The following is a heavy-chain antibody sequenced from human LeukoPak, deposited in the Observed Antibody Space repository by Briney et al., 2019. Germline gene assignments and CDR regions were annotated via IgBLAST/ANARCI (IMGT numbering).Heavy chain of an antibody. CDR2: ISGGTT. Sequence: GGSLRLSCKASGFTFGDYLMSWFRKAPGKGLEWIGFISGGTTEYAASVKGRFTISRDDSTSIAYLQMNSLTTEDTAVYYCSRGSGWLSVYWGQGTLVTVSS. V-gene: IGHV3-49*03. CDR1: GFTFGDYL. D-gene: IGHD6-19*01. CDR3: SRGSGWLSVY. J-gene: IGHJ4*02.